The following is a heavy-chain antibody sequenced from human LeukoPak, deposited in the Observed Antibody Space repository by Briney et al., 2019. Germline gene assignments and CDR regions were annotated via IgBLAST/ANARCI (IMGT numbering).Heavy chain of an antibody. J-gene: IGHJ4*02. V-gene: IGHV1-2*02. D-gene: IGHD6-6*01. Sequence: ASVKVSCKASGYTFTGYYMHWVRQAPGQGLEWMGWINPNSGGTNYAQKFQGRVTMTRDTSISTAYMELSRLRSEDTAVYYCASYRDSSSSGVWFDYWGQGNLVTPSS. CDR2: INPNSGGT. CDR3: ASYRDSSSSGVWFDY. CDR1: GYTFTGYY.